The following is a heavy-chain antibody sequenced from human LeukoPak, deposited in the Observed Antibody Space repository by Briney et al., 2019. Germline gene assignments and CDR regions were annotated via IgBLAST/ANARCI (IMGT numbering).Heavy chain of an antibody. D-gene: IGHD5-18*01. CDR3: ARGLSRHQLWLDY. Sequence: SVKVSCKASGGTFSSYSISWVRQAPGQGLEWMGGISPIFDTANYAQGFQGRVTTTTDESTSTAYMELSSLRSEDTAVYYCARGLSRHQLWLDYWGQGTLVTVSS. CDR1: GGTFSSYS. J-gene: IGHJ4*02. V-gene: IGHV1-69*05. CDR2: ISPIFDTA.